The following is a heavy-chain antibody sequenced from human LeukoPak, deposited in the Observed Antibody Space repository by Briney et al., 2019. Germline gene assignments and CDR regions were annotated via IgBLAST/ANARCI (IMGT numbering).Heavy chain of an antibody. CDR3: ARFGTHGRL. D-gene: IGHD6-13*01. CDR1: GFTFSNYW. Sequence: GGSLRLSCAASGFTFSNYWMSWVRQAPGKGLEWVANIKKDGSEKHYVDSVKGRFTISRDNAKNSVYLQMNSLRAEDTAVYYCARFGTHGRLWGQGALVTVSS. V-gene: IGHV3-7*01. CDR2: IKKDGSEK. J-gene: IGHJ4*02.